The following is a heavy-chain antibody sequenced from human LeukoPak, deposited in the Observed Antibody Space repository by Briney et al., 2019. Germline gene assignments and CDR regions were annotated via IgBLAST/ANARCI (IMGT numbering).Heavy chain of an antibody. CDR2: IYSGGST. D-gene: IGHD3-10*01. J-gene: IGHJ6*02. CDR3: AREYMDYYYYGMDV. V-gene: IGHV3-53*01. Sequence: GGSLRLSCAASGFTVSSNYMSWVRQAPGKGLEWVSVIYSGGSTYYADSVKGRFAISRDNSKNTLYLQMNSLRAEDTAVYYCAREYMDYYYYGMDVWGQGTTVTVSS. CDR1: GFTVSSNY.